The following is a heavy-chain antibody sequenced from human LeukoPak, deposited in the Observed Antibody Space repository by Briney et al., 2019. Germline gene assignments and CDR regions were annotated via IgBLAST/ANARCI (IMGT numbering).Heavy chain of an antibody. CDR1: GGSIASYY. CDR2: ISHSGGS. J-gene: IGHJ4*02. CDR3: ARTPTVYLDY. D-gene: IGHD1-26*01. V-gene: IGHV4-59*01. Sequence: PSETLSLTCTVSGGSIASYYWTWIRQPPGKGLEWIGHISHSGGSKHNPSLKSRVTMSLDTSKNQISLNLNSVTAADTAIYYCARTPTVYLDYWGQGTLVTVSS.